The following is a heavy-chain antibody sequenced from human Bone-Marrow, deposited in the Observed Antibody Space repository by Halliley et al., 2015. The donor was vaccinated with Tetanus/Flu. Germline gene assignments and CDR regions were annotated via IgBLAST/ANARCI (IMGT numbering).Heavy chain of an antibody. CDR3: ARRGF. Sequence: SLRLSCAASGFTVSNNYMSWVRQAPGKGLEGVADIYSGGTTHYADSVKGRFIVSRDNSKNTLLLQMNSLRGDDTALYYCARRGFWARGPLV. V-gene: IGHV3-53*01. CDR2: IYSGGTT. J-gene: IGHJ4*02. D-gene: IGHD6-25*01. CDR1: GFTVSNNY.